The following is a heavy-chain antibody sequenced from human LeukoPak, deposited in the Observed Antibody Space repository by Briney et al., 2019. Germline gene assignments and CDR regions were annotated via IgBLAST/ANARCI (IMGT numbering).Heavy chain of an antibody. J-gene: IGHJ5*02. D-gene: IGHD4-17*01. V-gene: IGHV4-59*01. CDR1: GGSISSYY. Sequence: SETLSLTCTVSGGSISSYYWTWIRQPPGKGLEWIGYIYYSGSTKYNPSLKSRVTISVDTSKNQFSLKLSSVTAADTAVYYCARGGTTVTPGLLWFDPWGQGTLVTVSS. CDR2: IYYSGST. CDR3: ARGGTTVTPGLLWFDP.